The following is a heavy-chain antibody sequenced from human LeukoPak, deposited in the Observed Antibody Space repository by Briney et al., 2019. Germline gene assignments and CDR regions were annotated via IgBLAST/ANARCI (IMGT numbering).Heavy chain of an antibody. CDR3: AVTTGLIDDY. Sequence: TGGSLRLSCAASGFTFSSYEMNWVRQAPGKGLEWVSYISSSGSTIYYADSVKGRFTISRDNAKNSLYLQMNSLRAEDTAVYYCAVTTGLIDDYWGQGTLLTVSS. V-gene: IGHV3-48*03. D-gene: IGHD4-17*01. CDR1: GFTFSSYE. J-gene: IGHJ4*02. CDR2: ISSSGSTI.